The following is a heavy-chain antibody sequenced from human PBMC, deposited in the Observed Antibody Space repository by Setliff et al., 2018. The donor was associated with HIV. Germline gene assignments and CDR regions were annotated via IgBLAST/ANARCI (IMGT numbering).Heavy chain of an antibody. CDR3: AAASSWDPLLDY. CDR2: IYSSGST. D-gene: IGHD6-13*01. CDR1: GGSISSGSYY. Sequence: SETLSLTCTVSGGSISSGSYYWSWIRQPAGKGLEWIGHIYSSGSTNYNPSLKSRVTISADTSKNQFSLNLSSVTAADTAVYFCAAASSWDPLLDYWGQGTLVTVSS. J-gene: IGHJ4*02. V-gene: IGHV4-61*09.